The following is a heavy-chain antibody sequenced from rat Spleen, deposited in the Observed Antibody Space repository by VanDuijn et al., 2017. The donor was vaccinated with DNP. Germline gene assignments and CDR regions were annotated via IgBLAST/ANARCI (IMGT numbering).Heavy chain of an antibody. J-gene: IGHJ3*01. D-gene: IGHD1-7*01. CDR3: ATSSYFGYDYGFAY. CDR1: RFTFSDYD. V-gene: IGHV5-25*01. CDR2: ISTVGDNA. Sequence: EVQLVESGGGLVQPGRSLKLSCAVSRFTFSDYDMAWVRQAPTKGLEWVASISTVGDNAYYRDSVKGRFTISRDNARSTLYLQMDSLRSEDTATYYCATSSYFGYDYGFAYWGQGTLVTVSS.